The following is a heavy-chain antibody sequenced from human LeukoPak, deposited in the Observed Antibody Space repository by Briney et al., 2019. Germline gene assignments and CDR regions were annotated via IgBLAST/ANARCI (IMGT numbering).Heavy chain of an antibody. J-gene: IGHJ1*01. Sequence: SETLSLTCAVSDDSISSSNWWSWVRQPPGKGLDWIGEIYHSGSTNYNPSLKSRVAISVDKSKNQFSLKLSSVTAADTAVYYCARLTQYCSDGSCYGRYFQHWGQGTLVTASS. CDR2: IYHSGST. D-gene: IGHD2-15*01. CDR1: DDSISSSNW. V-gene: IGHV4-4*02. CDR3: ARLTQYCSDGSCYGRYFQH.